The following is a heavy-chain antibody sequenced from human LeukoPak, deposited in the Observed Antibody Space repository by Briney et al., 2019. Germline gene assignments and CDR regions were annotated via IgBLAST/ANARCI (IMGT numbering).Heavy chain of an antibody. CDR1: GFTFSSYW. CDR3: ARDPSTYYDFWSGSLNFDY. V-gene: IGHV3-7*03. D-gene: IGHD3-3*01. CDR2: IKQDGSEK. J-gene: IGHJ4*02. Sequence: GGSLRLSCAASGFTFSSYWMSWVRQAPGKGLEWVANIKQDGSEKYYVDSVKGRFTISRDNAKNSLYLQMNSLRSDDTAVYYCARDPSTYYDFWSGSLNFDYWGQGTLVTVSS.